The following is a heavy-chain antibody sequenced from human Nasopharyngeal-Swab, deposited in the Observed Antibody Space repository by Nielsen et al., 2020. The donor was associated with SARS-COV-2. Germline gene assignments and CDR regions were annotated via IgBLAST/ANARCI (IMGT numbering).Heavy chain of an antibody. CDR2: ISSSSSSI. CDR1: GFSFSSYS. D-gene: IGHD3-10*01. CDR3: ARDPAYYIGSGRYYPDY. Sequence: GRSLTPSCVVSGFSFSSYSINCVRHAPGKGLEWVSYISSSSSSIYYADSVKGRFTIARNNAKNSLCLQMDSLRDEDSAVYYCARDPAYYIGSGRYYPDYWGQGTLVTVSS. J-gene: IGHJ4*02. V-gene: IGHV3-48*02.